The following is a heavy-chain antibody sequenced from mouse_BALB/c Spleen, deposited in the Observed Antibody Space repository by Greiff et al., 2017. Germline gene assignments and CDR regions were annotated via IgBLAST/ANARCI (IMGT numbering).Heavy chain of an antibody. J-gene: IGHJ3*01. V-gene: IGHV5-15*02. CDR2: ISNLAYST. CDR1: GFTFSDYG. D-gene: IGHD2-1*01. Sequence: DVKLVESGGGLVQPGGSRKLSCAASGFTFSDYGMAWVRQAPGKGPEWVAFISNLAYSTYYADTVKGRFTISRENAKNTLYLAMSSLRSEDTALYYCARDGYGNYPAWFAYWGQGTLVTVSA. CDR3: ARDGYGNYPAWFAY.